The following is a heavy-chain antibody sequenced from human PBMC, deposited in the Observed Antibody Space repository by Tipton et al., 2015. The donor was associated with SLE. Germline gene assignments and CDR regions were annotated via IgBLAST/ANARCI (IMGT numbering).Heavy chain of an antibody. J-gene: IGHJ6*02. CDR1: GGSITSGSYH. Sequence: TLSLTCAVSGGSITSGSYHWGWIRQPAGKGLQWMGYIYTSGRTNYNPSLKSRLTISIDRSKNQFSLNLSSVTAADTAVYYCAMQQLRDYYYYRLDVWGQGTTVTVSS. CDR2: IYTSGRT. D-gene: IGHD5-18*01. CDR3: AMQQLRDYYYYRLDV. V-gene: IGHV4-61*09.